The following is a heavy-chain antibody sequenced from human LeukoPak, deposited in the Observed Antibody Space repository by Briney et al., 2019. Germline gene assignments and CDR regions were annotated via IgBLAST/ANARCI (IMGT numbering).Heavy chain of an antibody. V-gene: IGHV1-24*01. J-gene: IGHJ4*02. CDR3: ATDRSGYFDWLLVSGPKRTVIFDY. Sequence: ASVKVSCKVSGYTLTELSMHWVRQAPGKGLEWMGGFDPEDGETIYAQKFQGRVTMTEDTSTDTAYMELSSLRSEDTAVYYCATDRSGYFDWLLVSGPKRTVIFDYWGQGTLVTVSS. CDR1: GYTLTELS. D-gene: IGHD3-9*01. CDR2: FDPEDGET.